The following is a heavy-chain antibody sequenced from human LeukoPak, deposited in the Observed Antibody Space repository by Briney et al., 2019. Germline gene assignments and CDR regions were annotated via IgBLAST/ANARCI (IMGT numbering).Heavy chain of an antibody. CDR1: GFTFSDYS. CDR2: VNPVSSYI. V-gene: IGHV3-21*01. J-gene: IGHJ4*02. CDR3: ARLRRNSDRSDFFYYYDH. Sequence: GGSRRLSFAASGFTFSDYSMNWVRQAQGKGREGVASVNPVSSYIYYADSMRGRFTFSRDNAKNSLFLQMNSLRAEDTAVYYCARLRRNSDRSDFFYYYDHWGQGTLVTVSS. D-gene: IGHD3-22*01.